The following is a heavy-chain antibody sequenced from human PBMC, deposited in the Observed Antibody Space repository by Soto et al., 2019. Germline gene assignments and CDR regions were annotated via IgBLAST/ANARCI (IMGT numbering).Heavy chain of an antibody. V-gene: IGHV5-10-1*01. CDR3: SRDISCSGGSCYDYYYYYGMDV. D-gene: IGHD2-15*01. CDR1: GYSFTSYW. J-gene: IGHJ6*02. Sequence: GESLKISCKGSGYSFTSYWISWVRQMPGKGLEWMGRIDPSDSYTNYSPSFQGLVTISADKSISTAYLHLSSLKASDTAMYYCSRDISCSGGSCYDYYYYYGMDVWGQGTTVTVSS. CDR2: IDPSDSYT.